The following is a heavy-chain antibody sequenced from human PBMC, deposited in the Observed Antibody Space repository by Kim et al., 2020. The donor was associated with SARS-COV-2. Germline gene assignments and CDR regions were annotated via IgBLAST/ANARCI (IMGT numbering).Heavy chain of an antibody. D-gene: IGHD3-10*01. Sequence: SETLSLTCTVSGGSISSGGYYWSWIRQHPGKGLEWIGYIYYSGSTYYNPSLKSRVTISVDTSKNQFSLKLSSVTAADTAVYYCAREGKVRGTGRVVTEGVFDYWGQGTLVTVSS. CDR2: IYYSGST. CDR1: GGSISSGGYY. J-gene: IGHJ4*02. CDR3: AREGKVRGTGRVVTEGVFDY. V-gene: IGHV4-31*03.